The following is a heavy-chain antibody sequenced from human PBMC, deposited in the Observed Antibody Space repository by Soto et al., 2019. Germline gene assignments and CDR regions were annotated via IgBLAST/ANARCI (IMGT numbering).Heavy chain of an antibody. Sequence: QVQVVQSGAEVKKPGASVKVSCKASGYTFSTYAFHWVRQAPGQGLGGMGWINGGNGPTRYSQRFKDRVTISRDTPASTACRELSGLRSEDTAVYYWARGKGMEDTYYYYGMDVWGQGTTVTVSS. J-gene: IGHJ6*02. V-gene: IGHV1-3*01. CDR2: INGGNGPT. CDR1: GYTFSTYA. CDR3: ARGKGMEDTYYYYGMDV. D-gene: IGHD1-1*01.